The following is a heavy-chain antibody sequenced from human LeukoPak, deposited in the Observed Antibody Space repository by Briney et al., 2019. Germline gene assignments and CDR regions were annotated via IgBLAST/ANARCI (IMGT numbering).Heavy chain of an antibody. CDR1: GGSISSYY. J-gene: IGHJ4*02. Sequence: SETLSLTCTVSGGSISSYYWSWIRQPPGKGLEWIGYIYYSGTTIYNPSLKSRVTISVDPSKNQFSLKLSSVTAADTAVHYCARRYSGRYYNDWGQGTLVTVSS. CDR2: IYYSGTT. CDR3: ARRYSGRYYND. D-gene: IGHD1-26*01. V-gene: IGHV4-59*08.